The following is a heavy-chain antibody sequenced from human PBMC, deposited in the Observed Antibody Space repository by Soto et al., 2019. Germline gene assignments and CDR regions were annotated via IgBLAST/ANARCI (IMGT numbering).Heavy chain of an antibody. J-gene: IGHJ3*02. Sequence: GASVKVSCKASGGTFSSYAISWVRQAPGQGLEWMGGIIPIFGTANYAQKFQGRVTITADESTSTAYMELSSLRSEDTAVYYCARDYLRSPYCSGGSCYSVSAFDIWGQGTMVTVSS. CDR3: ARDYLRSPYCSGGSCYSVSAFDI. V-gene: IGHV1-69*13. D-gene: IGHD2-15*01. CDR1: GGTFSSYA. CDR2: IIPIFGTA.